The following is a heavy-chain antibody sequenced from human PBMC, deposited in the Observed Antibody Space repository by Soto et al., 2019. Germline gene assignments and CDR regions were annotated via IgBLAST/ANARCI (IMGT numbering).Heavy chain of an antibody. J-gene: IGHJ4*02. D-gene: IGHD5-12*01. CDR2: ISANIGNT. CDR1: GGTFSSYT. CDR3: ARSGYSGYDQLGDY. V-gene: IGHV1-18*01. Sequence: ASVKVSCKASGGTFSSYTISWVRQAPGQGLEWMGRISANIGNTNYAQKFQGRVTMTADTSTSTAYMELRSLRSDDTAVYYCARSGYSGYDQLGDYWGQGTLVTVSS.